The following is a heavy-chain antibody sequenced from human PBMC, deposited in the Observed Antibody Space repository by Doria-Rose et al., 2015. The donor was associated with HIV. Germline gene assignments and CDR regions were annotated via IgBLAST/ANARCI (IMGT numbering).Heavy chain of an antibody. Sequence: QVTLKESGPVLVKPTETLTLTCTVSGVSLSSPGMGVSWIRQPPGKALEWLANIFSDDERSYKTSLKSRLTISSGTSNSQVVLTMTDMDPVDTATYYCARIKSSGWYHKYYFDFWGQGTLVIVSA. CDR2: IFSDDER. J-gene: IGHJ4*02. CDR3: ARIKSSGWYHKYYFDF. D-gene: IGHD6-13*01. CDR1: GVSLSSPGMG. V-gene: IGHV2-26*01.